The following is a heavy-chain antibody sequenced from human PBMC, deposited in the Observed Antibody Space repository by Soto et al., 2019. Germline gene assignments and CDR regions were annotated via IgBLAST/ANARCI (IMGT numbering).Heavy chain of an antibody. V-gene: IGHV4-30-4*01. Sequence: QVQLKESGTGLVKPSQTLSLTCTVSGGSISSGDYYWSWIRQPPGKGLEWIGYIYSSGNTYYNPSLKGRVTVSLVTSKNQFSLKLSSVTAADTAVYYCAAFLGAFWYFDLWGRGPLVTVSS. D-gene: IGHD1-26*01. CDR2: IYSSGNT. CDR1: GGSISSGDYY. J-gene: IGHJ2*01. CDR3: AAFLGAFWYFDL.